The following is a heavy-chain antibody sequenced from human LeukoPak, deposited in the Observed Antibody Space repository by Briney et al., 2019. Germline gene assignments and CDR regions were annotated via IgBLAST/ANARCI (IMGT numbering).Heavy chain of an antibody. J-gene: IGHJ4*02. CDR1: GGSISSGSYC. CDR3: ARGLPATAIHGSYFDY. CDR2: IHTSGNT. D-gene: IGHD2-2*02. V-gene: IGHV4-61*09. Sequence: SQTLSLTCTVSGGSISSGSYCWSWIRQPAGKGLEWIGHIHTSGNTNYNPSLKSRVTISVDTSKNQFSLKLSSVTAADTAVYYCARGLPATAIHGSYFDYWGQGTLVTVSS.